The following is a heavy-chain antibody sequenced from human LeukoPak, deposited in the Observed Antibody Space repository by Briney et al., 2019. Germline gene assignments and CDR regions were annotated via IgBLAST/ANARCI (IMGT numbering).Heavy chain of an antibody. CDR3: GAGRFMEV. V-gene: IGHV3-30*02. Sequence: GGSLRLSCAASGFTFSTYSMHWVRQAPGKGLEWVAFIRYDGGNKYYADSVKGRFTISRDNSKNTLYLQMNSLRAEDTAVYYSGAGRFMEVWGKGTTVTVSS. CDR1: GFTFSTYS. D-gene: IGHD1-26*01. CDR2: IRYDGGNK. J-gene: IGHJ6*03.